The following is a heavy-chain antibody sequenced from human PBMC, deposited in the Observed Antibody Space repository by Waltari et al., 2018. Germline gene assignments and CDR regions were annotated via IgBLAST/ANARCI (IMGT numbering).Heavy chain of an antibody. CDR1: GYSFTSYW. V-gene: IGHV5-51*03. Sequence: EVQLVQSGAEVKKPGESLKISCKGSGYSFTSYWIGWVRQMPGKGPEWMGIIYPGDSDTRYSPSFQGQVTISADKSISTAYLQWSSLKASDTAMYYCARPMYYYDSSGYYYTRGAFDIWGQGTMVTVSS. D-gene: IGHD3-22*01. CDR2: IYPGDSDT. J-gene: IGHJ3*02. CDR3: ARPMYYYDSSGYYYTRGAFDI.